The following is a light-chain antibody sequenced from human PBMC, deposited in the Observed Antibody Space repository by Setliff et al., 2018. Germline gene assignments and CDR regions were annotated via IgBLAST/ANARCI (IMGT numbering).Light chain of an antibody. CDR1: SSDVGGYNY. CDR3: SSYAGSNNPYV. CDR2: EVS. V-gene: IGLV2-8*01. J-gene: IGLJ1*01. Sequence: QSVLAQPPSASGSPGQSVTISCTGTSSDVGGYNYVSWYQQHPGKAPKLMIYEVSKRPSGVPDRFSGSKSGNTASLTVSGLRAEDEADYYCSSYAGSNNPYVFGTGTKV.